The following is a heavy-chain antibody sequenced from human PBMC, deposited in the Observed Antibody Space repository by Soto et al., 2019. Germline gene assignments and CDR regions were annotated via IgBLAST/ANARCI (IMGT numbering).Heavy chain of an antibody. D-gene: IGHD3-22*01. CDR2: IYSSGST. Sequence: SETLSLTCTVSSDSVSSSSYTWGWIRQPPGKGPEWIGSIYSSGSTYYNPSLNSRVTISVDTSKNQFSLKLSSVTAADTAVYYCAKYYYDSSGGFDYWGQGTLVTVSS. CDR3: AKYYYDSSGGFDY. J-gene: IGHJ4*02. CDR1: SDSVSSSSYT. V-gene: IGHV4-39*01.